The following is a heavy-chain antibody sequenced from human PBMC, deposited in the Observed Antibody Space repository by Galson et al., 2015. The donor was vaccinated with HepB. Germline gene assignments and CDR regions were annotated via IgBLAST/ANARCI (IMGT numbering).Heavy chain of an antibody. Sequence: ETLSLTCTVSGVSISSYYWSWIRQPPGKGLEWIGYIYYSGNTNYNPSLKSRVTISLDTSKNQFSLKLSSVTAADTAVYYCARHLYSGSEEDAFDIWGQGTMVTVSS. CDR1: GVSISSYY. CDR3: ARHLYSGSEEDAFDI. J-gene: IGHJ3*02. D-gene: IGHD3-16*01. V-gene: IGHV4-59*08. CDR2: IYYSGNT.